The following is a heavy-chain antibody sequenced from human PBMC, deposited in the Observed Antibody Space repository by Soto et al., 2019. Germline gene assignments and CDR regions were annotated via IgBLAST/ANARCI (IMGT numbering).Heavy chain of an antibody. CDR3: AKAHRVYSSTWFFFDS. CDR2: INGGGGHT. CDR1: GFTFSNFA. D-gene: IGHD6-19*01. Sequence: EVQILQTGGGLVQPGGSLRLSCAASGFTFSNFAMRWIRQAPGKGLEWVSGINGGGGHTDYADSVKGRFTISRDNSKNTLYLQMSSLRAEDTAVYYCAKAHRVYSSTWFFFDSWGQGTLVTVSS. J-gene: IGHJ4*02. V-gene: IGHV3-23*01.